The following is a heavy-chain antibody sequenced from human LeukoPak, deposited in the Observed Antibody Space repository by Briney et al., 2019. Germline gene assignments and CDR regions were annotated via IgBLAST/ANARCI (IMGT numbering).Heavy chain of an antibody. CDR2: ISAYNGNT. Sequence: ASVKVSCKASGYTFTSYGISWVRQVPGQGLEWMGWISAYNGNTNYAQKLQGRVTMTTDTSTSTAYMELRSLRSDDTAVYYCARGRGYSGYDETNWFDPWGQGTLVTVSS. D-gene: IGHD5-12*01. CDR3: ARGRGYSGYDETNWFDP. CDR1: GYTFTSYG. J-gene: IGHJ5*02. V-gene: IGHV1-18*01.